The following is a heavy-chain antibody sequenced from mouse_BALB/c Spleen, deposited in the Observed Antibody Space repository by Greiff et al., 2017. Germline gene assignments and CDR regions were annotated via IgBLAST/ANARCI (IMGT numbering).Heavy chain of an antibody. CDR2: ISSGSSTI. V-gene: IGHV5-17*02. J-gene: IGHJ3*01. CDR3: ARDWITTVAY. Sequence: EVKLEESGGGLVQPGGSRKLSCAASGFTFSSFGMHWVRQAPEKGLEWVAYISSGSSTIYYADTVKGRFTISRDNPKNTLFLQMTSLRSEDTAMYYCARDWITTVAYWGQGTLVTVSA. CDR1: GFTFSSFG. D-gene: IGHD1-1*01.